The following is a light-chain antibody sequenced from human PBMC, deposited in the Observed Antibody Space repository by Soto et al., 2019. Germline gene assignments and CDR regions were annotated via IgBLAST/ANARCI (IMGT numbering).Light chain of an antibody. CDR3: QQYDSYSWT. J-gene: IGKJ1*01. Sequence: DIQMTQSPSTLSASVGDRVTITCRASQSISSRLAWYQQKPGTVPKLLIYKATSLESGVPSRFSGSGSGTEFTLTSSSLQPDDFATYYCQQYDSYSWTFGQGTKVEI. CDR2: KAT. V-gene: IGKV1-5*03. CDR1: QSISSR.